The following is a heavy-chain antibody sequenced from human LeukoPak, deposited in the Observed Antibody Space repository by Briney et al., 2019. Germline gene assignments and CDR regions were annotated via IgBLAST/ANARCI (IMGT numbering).Heavy chain of an antibody. J-gene: IGHJ6*03. V-gene: IGHV4-34*01. D-gene: IGHD3-3*01. CDR3: ARGSSYYDFWSGYYGYPYYYYMDV. CDR1: GWSFSGYY. CDR2: INHSGST. Sequence: PSETLSLTCAVYGWSFSGYYWSWIRQPPGKGLEWIGEINHSGSTNYNPSLKSRVTISVDTSKNQFSLKLSSVTAADTAVYYCARGSSYYDFWSGYYGYPYYYYMDVWGKGTTVTVSS.